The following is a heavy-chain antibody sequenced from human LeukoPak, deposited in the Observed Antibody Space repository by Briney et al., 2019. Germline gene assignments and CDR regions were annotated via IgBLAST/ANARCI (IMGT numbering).Heavy chain of an antibody. D-gene: IGHD6-19*01. CDR2: ISSSGSTI. Sequence: GGSLRLSCAASGFTFSDYYMSWIRQAPGKGLELVSYISSSGSTIYYADSVKGRFTISRDNAKNSLYLQMNSLRAEDTAVYYCARTSYSSGWYYFDYWGQGTLVTVSS. CDR1: GFTFSDYY. CDR3: ARTSYSSGWYYFDY. J-gene: IGHJ4*02. V-gene: IGHV3-11*01.